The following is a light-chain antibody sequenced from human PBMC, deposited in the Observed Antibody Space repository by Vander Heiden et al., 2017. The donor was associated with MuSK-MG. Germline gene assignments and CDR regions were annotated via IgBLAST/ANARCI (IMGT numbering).Light chain of an antibody. CDR3: QQTYGPPLT. Sequence: DIQMTQHPSSLSASVGDRVTITCRASQSISTYLNWYQQKPGQAPKLLIYAASNLHSGFPSRFSGSGSGTDFALTISSLQPEDYATFYCQQTYGPPLTFGGGTKVEIK. J-gene: IGKJ4*01. CDR2: AAS. V-gene: IGKV1-39*01. CDR1: QSISTY.